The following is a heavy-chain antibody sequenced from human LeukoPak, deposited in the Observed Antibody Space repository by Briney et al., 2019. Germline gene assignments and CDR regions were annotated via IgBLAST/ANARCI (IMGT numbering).Heavy chain of an antibody. CDR2: INPNNGGT. V-gene: IGHV1-2*06. CDR3: ARDGDFWSVYYCDY. Sequence: GASVKVSCKASGYTFTGYYMHWVRQAPGQGLEWMGRINPNNGGTNYAQKFQGRVTMTRDTSISTAYMELSRLKSDDTAVYYCARDGDFWSVYYCDYWGRGPQVTVP. J-gene: IGHJ4*02. D-gene: IGHD3-3*01. CDR1: GYTFTGYY.